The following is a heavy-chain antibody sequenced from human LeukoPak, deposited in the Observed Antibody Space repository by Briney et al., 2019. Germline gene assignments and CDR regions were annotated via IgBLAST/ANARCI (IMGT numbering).Heavy chain of an antibody. CDR1: GFTLSRYG. CDR3: AKIGAVAGHFDY. J-gene: IGHJ4*02. CDR2: IRYDGSDK. V-gene: IGHV3-30*02. D-gene: IGHD6-19*01. Sequence: PGGPLTLPCAASGFTLSRYGIQWVRQSPRKGLEGEAFIRYDGSDKSYADSVKGRFTISRDNSKNTLYLQMNSLRDEDTAMYYCAKIGAVAGHFDYWGQGTLVTVSS.